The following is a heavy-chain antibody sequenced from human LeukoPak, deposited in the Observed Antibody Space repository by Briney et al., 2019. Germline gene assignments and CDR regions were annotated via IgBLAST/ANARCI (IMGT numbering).Heavy chain of an antibody. CDR2: ISWNSGSI. CDR3: ARGRAGLLWFGELSEYNYGMDV. Sequence: GGSLRLSCAASGFTFDDYAMHWVRQAPGKGLEWVSGISWNSGSIGYADSVKGRFTISRDNAKNSLYLQMNSLRSEDTAVYYCARGRAGLLWFGELSEYNYGMDVWGQGTTVTVSS. J-gene: IGHJ6*02. CDR1: GFTFDDYA. D-gene: IGHD3-10*01. V-gene: IGHV3-9*01.